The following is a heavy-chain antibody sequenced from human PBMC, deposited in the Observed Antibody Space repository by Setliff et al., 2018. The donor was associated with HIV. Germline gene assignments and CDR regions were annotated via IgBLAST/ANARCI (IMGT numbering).Heavy chain of an antibody. V-gene: IGHV3-23*01. J-gene: IGHJ4*02. CDR3: AKSRNLVVVISTFDC. D-gene: IGHD3-22*01. CDR2: ISGGGSIT. Sequence: GGSLRLSCAASGFTFNSYAMSWVRQAPGKGLEWVSGISGGGSITDYADSVKGRFSISRDNSKNTLYLQMNSLRAEDTAVYYCAKSRNLVVVISTFDCWGQGTLVTVSS. CDR1: GFTFNSYA.